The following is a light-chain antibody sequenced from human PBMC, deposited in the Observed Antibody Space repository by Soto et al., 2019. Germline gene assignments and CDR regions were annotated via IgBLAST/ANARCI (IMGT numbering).Light chain of an antibody. V-gene: IGKV3-11*01. CDR3: QQNHDWPLT. CDR1: QSVNIY. J-gene: IGKJ4*01. CDR2: DAS. Sequence: EMLSTQSPATLSLSPGERAALSCRASQSVNIYLAWYQQTPGQAPRLLIYDASNRATGIPARFSGSGSGTDFTLTINSLQSEDFAVYYCQQNHDWPLTFGGGTKVDIK.